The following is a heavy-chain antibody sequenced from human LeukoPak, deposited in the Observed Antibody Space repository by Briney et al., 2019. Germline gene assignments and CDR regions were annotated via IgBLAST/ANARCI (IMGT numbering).Heavy chain of an antibody. D-gene: IGHD5-18*01. CDR1: GGTFSSYA. V-gene: IGHV1-69*04. CDR2: IIPILGIA. CDR3: ARAYSGLYGMDV. J-gene: IGHJ6*02. Sequence: GSSVKVSCKASGGTFSSYAISWVRQAPGQGLEWMGRIIPILGIANYAQKFQGRVTITADKSTSTAYMELSSLRSEDTAVYYCARAYSGLYGMDVWGQGTTVTVS.